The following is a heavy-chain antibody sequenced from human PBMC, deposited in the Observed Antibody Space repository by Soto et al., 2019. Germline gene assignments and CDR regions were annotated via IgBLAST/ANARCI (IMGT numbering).Heavy chain of an antibody. V-gene: IGHV3-30-3*01. Sequence: QVQLVESGGGVVQPGRSLRLSCAASGFTFSNFAMHWFRQAPGKGLEWVAVMSFDGTTKFYADSVKGRFTVSRDNSQNTLYLQVISLRDEDTAVYYCAREGPEAFWSTWHFDYWGQGTLVTVSS. D-gene: IGHD3-3*01. CDR1: GFTFSNFA. CDR2: MSFDGTTK. CDR3: AREGPEAFWSTWHFDY. J-gene: IGHJ4*02.